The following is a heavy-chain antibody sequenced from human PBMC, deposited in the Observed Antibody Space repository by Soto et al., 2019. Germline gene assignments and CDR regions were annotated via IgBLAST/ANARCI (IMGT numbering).Heavy chain of an antibody. V-gene: IGHV3-15*01. Sequence: GGSLRLSCVVYNMTFTYAWMSWVRQAPGKGLEWVGRIKATAYGGTTDYAAPVKGRFSISRDDSKNTLYLEMNSLRTEDTGTYFCTKDDNSGYYFQPWGLGTLVTVSS. J-gene: IGHJ5*02. D-gene: IGHD3-22*01. CDR3: TKDDNSGYYFQP. CDR1: NMTFTYAW. CDR2: IKATAYGGTT.